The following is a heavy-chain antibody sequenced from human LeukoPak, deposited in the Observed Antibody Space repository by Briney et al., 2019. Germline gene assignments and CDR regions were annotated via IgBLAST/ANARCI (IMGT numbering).Heavy chain of an antibody. CDR2: ISFDLNSK. CDR1: GFTFSDYV. CDR3: AKDSKGYYDSSGYYSFFDY. Sequence: PGKSLRLSCVASGFTFSDYVIHWVRQAPGKGLEWVAVISFDLNSKYYSDSVKGRFTISRDNSKNTLYLQINSLRAEDTAVYYCAKDSKGYYDSSGYYSFFDYWGQGTLVTVSS. D-gene: IGHD3-22*01. V-gene: IGHV3-30-3*01. J-gene: IGHJ4*02.